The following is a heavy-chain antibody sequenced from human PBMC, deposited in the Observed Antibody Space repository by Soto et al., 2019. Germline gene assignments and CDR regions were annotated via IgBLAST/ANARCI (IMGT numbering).Heavy chain of an antibody. CDR3: ARHAADIVVVQAALRKYNWFQP. CDR2: IYYSGST. CDR1: CGSISSSSYY. Sequence: SETLSLTCTVSCGSISSSSYYWCWILQPPVKGLEWIGSIYYSGSTYYNPSLKSRVTISVDTSKNQFSLKLSSVTAAETAVYYCARHAADIVVVQAALRKYNWFQPWGQGTLVNVS. D-gene: IGHD2-2*01. J-gene: IGHJ5*02. V-gene: IGHV4-39*01.